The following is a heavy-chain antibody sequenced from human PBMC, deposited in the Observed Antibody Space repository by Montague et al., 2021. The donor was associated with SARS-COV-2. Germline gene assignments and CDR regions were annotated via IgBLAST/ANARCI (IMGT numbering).Heavy chain of an antibody. J-gene: IGHJ3*02. CDR2: YYSGST. Sequence: YYSGSTYYNPSLKSRVTLSVDTSKNQFSLKLSSVTAADTAVYYCSRCQGLTMIVLVIGAFDICGQGTRVTVAS. D-gene: IGHD3-22*01. CDR3: SRCQGLTMIVLVIGAFDI. V-gene: IGHV4-31*02.